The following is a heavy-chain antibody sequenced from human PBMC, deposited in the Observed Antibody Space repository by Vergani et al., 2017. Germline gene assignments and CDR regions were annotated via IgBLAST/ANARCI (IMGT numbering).Heavy chain of an antibody. CDR2: ITYDGSNK. CDR1: GFTFSSYA. V-gene: IGHV3-30-3*01. J-gene: IGHJ1*01. D-gene: IGHD6-19*01. CDR3: ARLAGPFQH. Sequence: QVQLVESGGGVVQPGRSLRLSCAASGFTFSSYALHWVRQAPGKGLEWVAFITYDGSNKYYADSVKGRFTISRDNSKNTLYLQMNSLIAEDTAVYYCARLAGPFQHWGQGTLVTVSS.